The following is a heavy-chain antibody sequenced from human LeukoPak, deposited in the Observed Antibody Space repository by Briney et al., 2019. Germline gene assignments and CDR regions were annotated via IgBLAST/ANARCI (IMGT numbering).Heavy chain of an antibody. CDR2: IYSGGST. D-gene: IGHD6-19*01. CDR1: GFTVSSNY. J-gene: IGHJ4*02. CDR3: ARGLVAGRGFDY. Sequence: HPGGSLRLSCAASGFTVSSNYMSWVRQAPGKVLEGVSVIYSGGSTYYADSVKGRFTISRDNSKNTLYLQMNSLRAEDTAVYYCARGLVAGRGFDYWGQGTLVTVSS. V-gene: IGHV3-53*01.